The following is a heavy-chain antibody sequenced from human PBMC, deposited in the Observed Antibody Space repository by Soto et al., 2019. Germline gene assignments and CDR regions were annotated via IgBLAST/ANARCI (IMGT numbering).Heavy chain of an antibody. CDR2: IYSGGST. Sequence: PGGSLRLSCAASGFTVSSNYMSWVRQATGKGLEWVSVIYSGGSTYYADSVKGRFTISRDNSKNTLYLQMNSLRAEDTAVYYCARGSYPISYYYYYYMDVWGKGTTVTVSS. CDR1: GFTVSSNY. D-gene: IGHD2-21*01. CDR3: ARGSYPISYYYYYYMDV. V-gene: IGHV3-66*01. J-gene: IGHJ6*03.